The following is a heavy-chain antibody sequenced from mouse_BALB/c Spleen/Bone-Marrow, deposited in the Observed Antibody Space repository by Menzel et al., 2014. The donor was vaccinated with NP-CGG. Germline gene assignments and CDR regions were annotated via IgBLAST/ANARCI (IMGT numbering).Heavy chain of an antibody. V-gene: IGHV1-61*01. CDR1: GYSFTTYW. D-gene: IGHD2-5*01. CDR3: AREKVYYSISWFAY. Sequence: QVQLQQPGTEVVRPGASVKLSCKASGYSFTTYWMNWVKQRPGQGLEWIGMIHPSDSETRLNQKFKDKATLTVDKSSSTAYMQLNSPTSEDSAVYYCAREKVYYSISWFAYWGQGTMVTVSA. CDR2: IHPSDSET. J-gene: IGHJ3*01.